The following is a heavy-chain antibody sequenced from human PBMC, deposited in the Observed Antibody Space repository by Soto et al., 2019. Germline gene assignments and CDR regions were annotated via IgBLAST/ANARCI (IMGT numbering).Heavy chain of an antibody. Sequence: GGSLRLSCAASGFTFISYAMSWVRQPPGKGLEWVSTISGSGSNTYYADSVKGRFTISRDNSKNTPYLQMNSLSAEDTAMFYCAKQALSGSLDYWGQGALVTVSS. V-gene: IGHV3-23*01. D-gene: IGHD6-19*01. CDR2: ISGSGSNT. CDR3: AKQALSGSLDY. CDR1: GFTFISYA. J-gene: IGHJ4*02.